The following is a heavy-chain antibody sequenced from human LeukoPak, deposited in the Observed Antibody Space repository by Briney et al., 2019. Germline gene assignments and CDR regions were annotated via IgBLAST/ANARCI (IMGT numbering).Heavy chain of an antibody. D-gene: IGHD6-13*01. Sequence: ASVKVSCKTSGYTFTSYGIIWVRQAPGQGLEWMGWISGYNDNTKYTQKLQGRVTMTTDTSTSTAYMELRSLRSDDTAVYYCARHGSKWRAAAAPGGWFDPWGQGTLVTVSS. CDR3: ARHGSKWRAAAAPGGWFDP. CDR1: GYTFTSYG. J-gene: IGHJ5*02. CDR2: ISGYNDNT. V-gene: IGHV1-18*01.